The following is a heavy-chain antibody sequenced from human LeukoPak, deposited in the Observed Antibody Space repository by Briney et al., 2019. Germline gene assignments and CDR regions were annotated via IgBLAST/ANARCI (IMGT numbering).Heavy chain of an antibody. CDR3: ARPHPRTVFGVFSYYYGMDV. Sequence: GGSLRLSCAASGFTFRSYSMNWVRQAPGKGLEWVSSISSSSTYIYYTDSVKGRFIISRDNAKNSLYLQMNSLRAEDTAVYYCARPHPRTVFGVFSYYYGMDVWGQGTTVTVSS. CDR1: GFTFRSYS. D-gene: IGHD3-3*01. J-gene: IGHJ6*02. V-gene: IGHV3-21*01. CDR2: ISSSSTYI.